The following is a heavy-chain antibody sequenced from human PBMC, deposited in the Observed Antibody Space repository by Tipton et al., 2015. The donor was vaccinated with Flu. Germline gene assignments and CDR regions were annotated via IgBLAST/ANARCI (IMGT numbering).Heavy chain of an antibody. V-gene: IGHV3-30*03. CDR1: GFIFSTYD. D-gene: IGHD3-16*01. CDR3: ARGIKVGTWYWFDP. Sequence: SLRLSCAASGFIFSTYDMNWVRQAPGKGLEWVAVISFDGNNGHHADSVKGRFTISRDNSENTLYLQMNGLRPEDTAVYYCARGIKVGTWYWFDPWGQGTQVTVSS. J-gene: IGHJ5*02. CDR2: ISFDGNNG.